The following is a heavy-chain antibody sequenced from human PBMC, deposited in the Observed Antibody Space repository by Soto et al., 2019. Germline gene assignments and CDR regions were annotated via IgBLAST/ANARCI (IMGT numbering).Heavy chain of an antibody. D-gene: IGHD3-3*02. CDR1: GGSISSGGYY. CDR3: ARVSRIFGVVRRYYFDY. J-gene: IGHJ4*02. CDR2: IYYSGST. V-gene: IGHV4-31*03. Sequence: SETLSLTCTVSGGSISSGGYYWSWIRQHPGKGLEWIGYIYYSGSTYYNPSLKSRVTISVDTSKNQFSLKLSSVTAADTAVYYCARVSRIFGVVRRYYFDYWGQGTLVTVSS.